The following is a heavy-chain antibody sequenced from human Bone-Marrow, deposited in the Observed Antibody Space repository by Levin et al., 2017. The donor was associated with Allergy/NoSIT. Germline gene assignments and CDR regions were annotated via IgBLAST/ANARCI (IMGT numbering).Heavy chain of an antibody. CDR3: ARERSGTYSFAFDV. CDR2: IYHSGNT. CDR1: GASITSGDYY. V-gene: IGHV4-30-4*01. J-gene: IGHJ3*01. D-gene: IGHD1-26*01. Sequence: PSETLSLTCTVSGASITSGDYYWNWIRQSPGKGLEWIGYIYHSGNTYYNPSLKSRLIISVDTSKNQFSLKLTSVTAADAAVYYCARERSGTYSFAFDVWGQGTKVTVSS.